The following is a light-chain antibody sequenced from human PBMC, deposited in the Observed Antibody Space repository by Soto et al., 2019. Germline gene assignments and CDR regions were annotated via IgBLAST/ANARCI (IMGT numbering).Light chain of an antibody. V-gene: IGLV2-14*01. J-gene: IGLJ1*01. CDR3: SSYTRSSTYV. CDR2: EVS. Sequence: SVLLQPASVSGPHGRSIPISCPGTSSDVGAHNYVSWYQQHPGKAPKLMIYEVSNRPSGVSNRFSGSKSDNTASLTISGLQAEDEADYYCSSYTRSSTYVFGTGTKV. CDR1: SSDVGAHNY.